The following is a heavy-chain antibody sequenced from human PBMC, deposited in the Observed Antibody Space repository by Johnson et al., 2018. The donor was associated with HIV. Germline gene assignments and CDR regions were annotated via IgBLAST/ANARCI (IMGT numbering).Heavy chain of an antibody. J-gene: IGHJ3*02. V-gene: IGHV3-7*01. D-gene: IGHD6-19*01. CDR2: IKQDGSEK. Sequence: MLLVESGGGVVRPGGSLRVSCAASGFTFDDYGMNWVRQAPGKGLEWVANIKQDGSEKYYVDSLKGRFTISRDNAKNSLYLQMNSLRAEDTAVYYCAREGGQWLVLVDAFDIWGQGTMVTVSS. CDR3: AREGGQWLVLVDAFDI. CDR1: GFTFDDYG.